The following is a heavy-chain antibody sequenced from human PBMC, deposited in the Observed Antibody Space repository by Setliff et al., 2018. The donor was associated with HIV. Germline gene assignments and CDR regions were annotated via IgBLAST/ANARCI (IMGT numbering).Heavy chain of an antibody. CDR1: GDSIGTYS. Sequence: SETLSLTCAVSGDSIGTYSWHWLRQPPGKGLEWIGYIYGSGSTGYNPSLTSRVTMSTDTPNNRFALKLTSVTAADTAVYYCAKRAVKDGTVTSSNWFESWGQGTLVTVSS. CDR3: AKRAVKDGTVTSSNWFES. CDR2: IYGSGST. D-gene: IGHD1-7*01. J-gene: IGHJ5*01. V-gene: IGHV4-4*09.